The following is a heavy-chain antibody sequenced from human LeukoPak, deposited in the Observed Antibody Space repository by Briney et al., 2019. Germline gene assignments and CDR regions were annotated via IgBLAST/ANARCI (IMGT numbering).Heavy chain of an antibody. V-gene: IGHV3-23*01. Sequence: GGSLRLSCAASGFPFSSHAMSWVRQAPGKGLEWVSAISGSGGSTYYADSVKGRFTISRDNSKNTLFLQMNSLRTEDTAVFYCAKASVGTTKGIDYWGQGTLVTVSS. CDR3: AKASVGTTKGIDY. CDR1: GFPFSSHA. CDR2: ISGSGGST. D-gene: IGHD1-26*01. J-gene: IGHJ4*02.